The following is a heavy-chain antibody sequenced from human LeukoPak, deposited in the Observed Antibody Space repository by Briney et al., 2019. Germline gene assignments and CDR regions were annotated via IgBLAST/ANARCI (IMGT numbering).Heavy chain of an antibody. CDR3: ARTVSIAAAGSN. CDR2: ISSSSSYI. V-gene: IGHV3-21*01. Sequence: GGSLRLSCAASGFTFSSYSMNWVRQAPGEGLEWVSSISSSSSYIYYADSVKGRFTISRDNAKNSLYLQMNSLRAEDTAVYYCARTVSIAAAGSNWGQGTLVTVSS. J-gene: IGHJ4*02. CDR1: GFTFSSYS. D-gene: IGHD6-13*01.